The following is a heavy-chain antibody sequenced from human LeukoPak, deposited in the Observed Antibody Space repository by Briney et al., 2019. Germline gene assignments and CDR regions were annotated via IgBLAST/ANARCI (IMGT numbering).Heavy chain of an antibody. CDR2: IYHSGST. Sequence: SETLSLTCAVSGGSISSGGYYWSWIRQPPGKGLEWIGYIYHSGSTYYNPSLKSRVTISVDRSKNQFSLKLSSVTAADTAVYYCARAVVAAPSGAFDIWGQGTMVTVSS. J-gene: IGHJ3*02. CDR1: GGSISSGGYY. D-gene: IGHD2-15*01. CDR3: ARAVVAAPSGAFDI. V-gene: IGHV4-30-2*01.